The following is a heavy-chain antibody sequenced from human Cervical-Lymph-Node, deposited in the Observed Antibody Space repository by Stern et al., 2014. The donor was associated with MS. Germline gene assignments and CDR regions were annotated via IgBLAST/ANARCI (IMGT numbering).Heavy chain of an antibody. Sequence: VQLVESGAEVRKPGSSVKVSCKASRGTFSSYAIYWVRQAPGQGLEWMGGIIPIFGTANYRLMFQDRDSIDTDQSTSTAYMELSSLRSEDTAVYYCATDPRANGDHGGFDSWGQGTLVTVSS. CDR1: RGTFSSYA. CDR3: ATDPRANGDHGGFDS. CDR2: IIPIFGTA. J-gene: IGHJ4*02. V-gene: IGHV1-69*01. D-gene: IGHD4-17*01.